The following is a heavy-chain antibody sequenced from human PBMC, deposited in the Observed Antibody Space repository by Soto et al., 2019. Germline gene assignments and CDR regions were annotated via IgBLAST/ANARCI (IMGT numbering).Heavy chain of an antibody. D-gene: IGHD3-3*02. CDR2: ISAYNANT. CDR1: GYTFTSYG. J-gene: IGHJ6*01. CDR3: VTSVLSQPDYYH. V-gene: IGHV1-18*01. Sequence: APVKLSCEAPGYTFTSYGISWVLQSPGQGLEWMGWISAYNANTNYAKKPRGRVTMSTDTSTSTASMVLMSMITDVTVVLSCVTSVLSQPDYYH.